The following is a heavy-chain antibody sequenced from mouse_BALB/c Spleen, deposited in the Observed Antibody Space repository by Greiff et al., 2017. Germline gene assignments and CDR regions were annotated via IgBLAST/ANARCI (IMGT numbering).Heavy chain of an antibody. CDR3: TRENYYGSSYEAMDY. CDR1: GYTFTSYW. CDR2: IYPGSGST. D-gene: IGHD1-1*01. Sequence: LKQPGSELVRPGASVKLSCKASGYTFTSYWMHWVKQRPGQGLEWIGNIYPGSGSTNYDEKFKSKATLTVDTSSSTAYMQLSSLTSEDSAVYYCTRENYYGSSYEAMDYWGQGTSVTVSS. V-gene: IGHV1S22*01. J-gene: IGHJ4*01.